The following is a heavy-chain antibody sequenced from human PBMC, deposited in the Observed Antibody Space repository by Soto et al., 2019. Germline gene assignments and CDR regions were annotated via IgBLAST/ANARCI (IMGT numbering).Heavy chain of an antibody. V-gene: IGHV1-18*01. CDR1: GYTFTSYG. CDR3: ARDLGIVGANAYYYYYGMDV. Sequence: ASVKVSCKASGYTFTSYGISWVRQAPGQGLEWMGWISAYNGNTNYAQKLQGRVTMTTDTSTSTAYMELRSLRSDDTAVYYCARDLGIVGANAYYYYYGMDVWGQGTTVTSP. J-gene: IGHJ6*02. D-gene: IGHD1-26*01. CDR2: ISAYNGNT.